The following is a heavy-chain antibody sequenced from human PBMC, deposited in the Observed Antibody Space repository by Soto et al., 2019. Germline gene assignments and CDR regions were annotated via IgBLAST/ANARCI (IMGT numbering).Heavy chain of an antibody. V-gene: IGHV4-59*01. J-gene: IGHJ4*02. CDR1: GGYISSYY. CDR2: IYYSGST. CDR3: ARGLRDY. Sequence: QVQLQESGPGLVKPSETLSLTCTVSGGYISSYYWSWIRQPPGKGLGWIGYIYYSGSTNYNPSLKSRVTISVDTSKNQFSLKLSSVTAADTAVYYCARGLRDYWGQGTLVTVSS.